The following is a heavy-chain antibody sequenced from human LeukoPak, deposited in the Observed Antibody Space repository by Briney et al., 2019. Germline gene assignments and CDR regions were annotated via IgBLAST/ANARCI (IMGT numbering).Heavy chain of an antibody. CDR2: IYYSGST. V-gene: IGHV4-31*03. D-gene: IGHD5-12*01. Sequence: SETLSLTCTVSGGSISSGGYYWSWIRQHPGKGLEWIGYIYYSGSTYYTPSLKNRVTISVATSKNQFSLRLSSVTAVDMAVYYCARGGGGYSWYFDLWGRGTLVTVSS. J-gene: IGHJ2*01. CDR3: ARGGGGYSWYFDL. CDR1: GGSISSGGYY.